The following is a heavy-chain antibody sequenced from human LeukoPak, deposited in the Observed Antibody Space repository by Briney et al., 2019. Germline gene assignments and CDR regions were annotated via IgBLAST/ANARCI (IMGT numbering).Heavy chain of an antibody. Sequence: GGSLRLPCTACGFKFNTYVMIWLRQAPGKGLEWVSSISGGGDNTVYADSVKGRFTISRANTKNTPYVLIKKLRTVDSDDKYSEIRANGYYVPVDFWGQGTLVTVSS. CDR3: EIRANGYYVPVDF. V-gene: IGHV3-23*01. J-gene: IGHJ4*02. D-gene: IGHD2/OR15-2a*01. CDR2: ISGGGDNT. CDR1: GFKFNTYV.